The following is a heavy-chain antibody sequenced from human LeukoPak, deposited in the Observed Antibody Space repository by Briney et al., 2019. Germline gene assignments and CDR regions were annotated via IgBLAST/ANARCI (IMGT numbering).Heavy chain of an antibody. Sequence: GGSLRLSCAASGLTVRNSYMSWVRQTPIKGLEGVSILYSGGSTNYAYCAKCRFTISIANSTTTLSLQMNSLRAEDTAMYLCARHYPNAFDLWGQGTMVTVSS. CDR2: LYSGGST. V-gene: IGHV3-66*04. CDR3: ARHYPNAFDL. CDR1: GLTVRNSY. J-gene: IGHJ3*01. D-gene: IGHD3-16*02.